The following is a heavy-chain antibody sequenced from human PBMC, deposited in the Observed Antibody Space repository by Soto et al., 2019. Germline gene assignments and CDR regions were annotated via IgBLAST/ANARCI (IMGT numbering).Heavy chain of an antibody. CDR2: IFYSGST. CDR1: GASISSSSYY. D-gene: IGHD3-10*01. V-gene: IGHV4-39*01. Sequence: PSEPLSLTCTVPGASISSSSYYWGEIRQPPWKGLEWIGSIFYSGSTSYNPSLKSPVTISVDTSKNHFSLKLSSVTAVDTAVYYCARHPPLGSGNLNRHTAYYSYYYMDVWGKGTTDTVSS. CDR3: ARHPPLGSGNLNRHTAYYSYYYMDV. J-gene: IGHJ6*03.